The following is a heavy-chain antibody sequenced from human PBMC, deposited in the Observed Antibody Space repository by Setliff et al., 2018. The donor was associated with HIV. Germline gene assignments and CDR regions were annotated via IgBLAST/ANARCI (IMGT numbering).Heavy chain of an antibody. CDR2: ISWNSDTM. CDR1: GFNFHDYA. V-gene: IGHV3-9*01. CDR3: AKAGPRYNWNYAYFDP. D-gene: IGHD1-20*01. Sequence: PGGSLRLSCAASGFNFHDYAMHWVRQVPGKGLEWVSGISWNSDTMAYADSVKGRFSISRDNAKNSLYLQMTSLRPEDTAFYYCAKAGPRYNWNYAYFDPWGQGALVTVSS. J-gene: IGHJ5*02.